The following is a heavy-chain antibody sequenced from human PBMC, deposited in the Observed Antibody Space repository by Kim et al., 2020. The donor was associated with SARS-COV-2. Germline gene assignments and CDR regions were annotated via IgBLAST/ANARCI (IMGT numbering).Heavy chain of an antibody. D-gene: IGHD5-12*01. CDR3: ARSQYREDAFDI. V-gene: IGHV4-59*01. Sequence: NSNPHLKSRVTISVKTSQNQFSLQLSSVNAADTAVYYCARSQYREDAFDIWGQGTMVTVSS. J-gene: IGHJ3*02.